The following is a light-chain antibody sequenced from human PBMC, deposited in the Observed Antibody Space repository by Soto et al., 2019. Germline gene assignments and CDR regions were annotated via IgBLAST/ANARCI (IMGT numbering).Light chain of an antibody. J-gene: IGKJ5*01. Sequence: AFQVTQSPTSLSASVGDRVTITCRATQGYRSDLGWYQQKPGKAPKLLIYAASNLQTEVPSRFSASRSGTDFTLTINSLQAEDFATYYCQQLFDSPITFGQGTRLEIK. CDR3: QQLFDSPIT. V-gene: IGKV1-6*01. CDR2: AAS. CDR1: QGYRSD.